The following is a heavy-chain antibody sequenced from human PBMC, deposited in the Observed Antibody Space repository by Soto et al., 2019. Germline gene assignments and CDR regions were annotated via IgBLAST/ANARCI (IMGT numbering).Heavy chain of an antibody. CDR1: GSTFSASA. J-gene: IGHJ3*02. CDR2: IRDKANNYAT. V-gene: IGHV3-73*01. Sequence: GGSLIVSRAASGSTFSASAIHWVRQASGKGLEWVSRIRDKANNYATAYAASVRDRFTIPRDDSRNTAYLQMNSLNTEDTAVYYCTRHLEDFDIWGQGTMDTV. CDR3: TRHLEDFDI.